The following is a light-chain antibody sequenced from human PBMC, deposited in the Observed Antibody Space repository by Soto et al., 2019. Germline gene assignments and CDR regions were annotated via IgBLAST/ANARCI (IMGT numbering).Light chain of an antibody. CDR3: QQYVSWT. CDR2: GTS. CDR1: QTISSNY. J-gene: IGKJ1*01. V-gene: IGKV3-20*01. Sequence: EIVLTQSPGTLPVSPGERATLSCRASQTISSNYLAWYQQKPGQAPSLLIYGTSSRATGIPDRFSGSGSGTNFTLTIRRLEPEDSAIYYCQQYVSWTFGQGTKVEIK.